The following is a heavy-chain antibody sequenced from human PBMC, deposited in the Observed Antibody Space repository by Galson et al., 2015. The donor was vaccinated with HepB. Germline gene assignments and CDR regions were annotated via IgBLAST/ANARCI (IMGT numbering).Heavy chain of an antibody. CDR2: IRTKADSYTT. V-gene: IGHV3-72*01. J-gene: IGHJ4*02. CDR1: GFTFSDHY. CDR3: ARGTVAGTGY. D-gene: IGHD6-19*01. Sequence: SLRLSCAASGFTFSDHYMDWVRQAPGKGLEWVGRIRTKADSYTTAYAASVKGRFTISRDDSKNSLHVQMNSLRTDDTAVYYCARGTVAGTGYWGQGTLVTVSS.